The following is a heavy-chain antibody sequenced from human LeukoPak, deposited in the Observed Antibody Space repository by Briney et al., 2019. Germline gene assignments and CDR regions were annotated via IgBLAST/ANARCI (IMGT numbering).Heavy chain of an antibody. Sequence: SVKVSCKASGGTFSSYAISWVRQAPGQGLEWMGRIIPILGIANYAQKFQGRVTITMDKSTSTAYMELSSLRSEDTAVYYCARGLAAGMYYFDYWGQGTLVTVSS. D-gene: IGHD6-13*01. CDR3: ARGLAAGMYYFDY. V-gene: IGHV1-69*04. CDR2: IIPILGIA. CDR1: GGTFSSYA. J-gene: IGHJ4*02.